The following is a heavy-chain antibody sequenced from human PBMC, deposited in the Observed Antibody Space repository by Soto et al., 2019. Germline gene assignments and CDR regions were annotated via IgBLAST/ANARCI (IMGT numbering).Heavy chain of an antibody. Sequence: QVQLQESGPGLVKPSETLSLTCTVSGGSISSYYWSWIRQPPGKGLEWIGYIYYSGSTNYNPSLKSRVTISVDTSKNQFSLKLSSVTAADTAVYYCARLTRGCSSTSCLQDNWFDPWGQGTLVTVSS. J-gene: IGHJ5*02. CDR2: IYYSGST. CDR3: ARLTRGCSSTSCLQDNWFDP. CDR1: GGSISSYY. D-gene: IGHD2-2*01. V-gene: IGHV4-59*08.